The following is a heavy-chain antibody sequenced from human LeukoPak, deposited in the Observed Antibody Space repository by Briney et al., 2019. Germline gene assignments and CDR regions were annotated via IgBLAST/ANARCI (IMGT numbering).Heavy chain of an antibody. Sequence: GGSLRLSCAASGFTFNSYAMNWVRQAPGKGLEWVSGISASGTSTYYADSVKGLFTISRDNSKNTLYLQMNSLRAEDTAVYYCAKAIGTVVVADFDYWGQGTLVTVSS. CDR3: AKAIGTVVVADFDY. CDR1: GFTFNSYA. CDR2: ISASGTST. J-gene: IGHJ4*02. D-gene: IGHD2-15*01. V-gene: IGHV3-23*01.